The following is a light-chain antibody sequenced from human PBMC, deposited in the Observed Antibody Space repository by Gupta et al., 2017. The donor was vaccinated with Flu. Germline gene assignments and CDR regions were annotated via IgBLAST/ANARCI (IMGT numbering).Light chain of an antibody. CDR2: DVS. Sequence: VTISCTGTSSDIGGYDYVSWYQQHPGKAPKLLIYDVSRLSSGVPDRFSGSKSGNTASLTIAGLQGEDEADYYCASYAGCQTSPVFGGGTKLTVL. V-gene: IGLV2-11*03. CDR1: SSDIGGYDY. J-gene: IGLJ3*02. CDR3: ASYAGCQTSPV.